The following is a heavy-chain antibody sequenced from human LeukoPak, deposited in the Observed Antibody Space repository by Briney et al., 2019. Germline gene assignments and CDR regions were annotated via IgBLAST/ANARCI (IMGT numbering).Heavy chain of an antibody. D-gene: IGHD2-2*01. CDR2: IYYSGGT. CDR3: ARDPRGSDNCSSTSCPNDAFDI. CDR1: GGSISSGDYY. V-gene: IGHV4-30-4*08. Sequence: PSQTLSLTCTVSGGSISSGDYYWSWIRQPPGKGLEWIGYIYYSGGTYYNPSLKSRVTISVDTSRNQFSLKLSSVTAADTAVYYCARDPRGSDNCSSTSCPNDAFDIWGQGTMVTVSS. J-gene: IGHJ3*02.